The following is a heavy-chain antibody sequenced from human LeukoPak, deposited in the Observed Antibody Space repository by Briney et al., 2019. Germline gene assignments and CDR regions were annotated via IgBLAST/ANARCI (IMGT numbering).Heavy chain of an antibody. Sequence: GASVKVSCKASGYTFTSYAMHWVRQAPGQRLEWMGWINAGNGNTKYSQKFQGRVTITRDTSASTAYMELSSLRSEDTAVYYCATDRSGYDYNYYWGQGTLVTVSS. CDR3: ATDRSGYDYNYY. D-gene: IGHD5-12*01. CDR2: INAGNGNT. J-gene: IGHJ4*02. V-gene: IGHV1-3*01. CDR1: GYTFTSYA.